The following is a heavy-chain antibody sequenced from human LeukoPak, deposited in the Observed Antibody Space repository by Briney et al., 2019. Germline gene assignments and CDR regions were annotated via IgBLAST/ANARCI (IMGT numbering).Heavy chain of an antibody. CDR2: IYHSGST. CDR3: ARQGGDYFDF. Sequence: SETLSLTCAVSGYSLSSGYYWGWIRQPPGKGLGGIGSIYHSGSTYYNPSLKSRVTISVDTSKNQFPLKLSSVTAADTAVYYCARQGGDYFDFWGQGTLVTVSS. V-gene: IGHV4-38-2*01. D-gene: IGHD1-26*01. J-gene: IGHJ4*02. CDR1: GYSLSSGYY.